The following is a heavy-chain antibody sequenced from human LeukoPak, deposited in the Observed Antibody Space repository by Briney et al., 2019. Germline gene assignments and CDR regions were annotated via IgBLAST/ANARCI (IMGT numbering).Heavy chain of an antibody. CDR2: IYYSGST. Sequence: PSETLSLTCTVSGGSVSSGTYYWSWIRQPPGKGLEWIGYIYYSGSTNYNPSLKSRVTISVDTSKNQFSLQLNSVTPEDTAVYYCARSHHSYYFDYWGQGALVTVSS. V-gene: IGHV4-61*01. J-gene: IGHJ4*02. D-gene: IGHD6-6*01. CDR1: GGSVSSGTYY. CDR3: ARSHHSYYFDY.